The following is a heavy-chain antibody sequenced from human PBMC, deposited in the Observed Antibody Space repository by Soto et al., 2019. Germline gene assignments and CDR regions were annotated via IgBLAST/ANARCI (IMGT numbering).Heavy chain of an antibody. CDR3: AKGGRQWLVTSDFNY. V-gene: IGHV3-30*18. CDR2: VSHDGRNI. D-gene: IGHD6-19*01. J-gene: IGHJ4*02. Sequence: VQLVESGGGVVQPGRSLRLSCAASGFTFSDYAMHWVRQAPGKGLEWVAVVSHDGRNIHYADSVKGRFTISRDSSKNTVSLEMTSLRAEDTAVYYCAKGGRQWLVTSDFNYWGQGALVTVSS. CDR1: GFTFSDYA.